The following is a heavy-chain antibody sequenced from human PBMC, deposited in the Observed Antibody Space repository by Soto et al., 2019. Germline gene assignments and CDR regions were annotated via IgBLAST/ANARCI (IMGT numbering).Heavy chain of an antibody. CDR2: INHSGST. J-gene: IGHJ6*02. CDR1: GGSFSGYY. V-gene: IGHV4-34*01. D-gene: IGHD3-10*01. Sequence: SETLSLTCAVYGGSFSGYYWIWIRQPPGKGLEWIGEINHSGSTNYNPSLKSRVTISVDTSKNQFSLKLSSVTAADTAVYYCASNRQTMVRGASLGYYYYGMDVWGQGTTVTVS. CDR3: ASNRQTMVRGASLGYYYYGMDV.